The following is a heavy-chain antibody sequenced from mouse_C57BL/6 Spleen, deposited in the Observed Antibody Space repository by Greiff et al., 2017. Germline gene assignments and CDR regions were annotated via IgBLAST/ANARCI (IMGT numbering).Heavy chain of an antibody. V-gene: IGHV3-6*01. CDR3: ARGGYGYYFDY. CDR1: GYSITSGYY. D-gene: IGHD3-2*02. Sequence: EVKLQESGPGLVKPSQSLSLTCSVTGYSITSGYYWNWIRQFPGNKLEWMGYISYDGSNNYNPSLKNRISITRDTSKNQIFLKLNSVTTEDTATYYCARGGYGYYFDYWGQGTTLTVSS. J-gene: IGHJ2*01. CDR2: ISYDGSN.